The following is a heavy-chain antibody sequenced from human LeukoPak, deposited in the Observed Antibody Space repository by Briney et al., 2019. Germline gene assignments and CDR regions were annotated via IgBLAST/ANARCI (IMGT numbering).Heavy chain of an antibody. D-gene: IGHD3-22*01. V-gene: IGHV3-53*01. J-gene: IGHJ2*01. CDR1: GFTVSTNY. CDR2: IYSGGST. Sequence: GGSLRLSCAASGFTVSTNYMSWVRQAPGKGLEWVSIIYSGGSTSYADSVKGRFTISRDISKNTLFLQMSSLRAEDTAVYYCARSPRIYDSSGYYLVEYFDLWGRGALVTVSS. CDR3: ARSPRIYDSSGYYLVEYFDL.